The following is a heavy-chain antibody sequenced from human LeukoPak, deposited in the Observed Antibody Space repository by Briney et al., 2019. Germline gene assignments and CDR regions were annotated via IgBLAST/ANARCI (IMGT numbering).Heavy chain of an antibody. D-gene: IGHD2-2*01. CDR2: ISSSSSYI. CDR1: GFTFSSYS. Sequence: AGRSLRLSCAASGFTFSSYSMNWVRQAPGKGLEWVSSISSSSSYIYYADSVKGRFTISRDNAKNSLYLQMNNLRAEDTAVYYCARGGSTSRNPLMVRYYYYYMDVWGKGTTVTISS. CDR3: ARGGSTSRNPLMVRYYYYYMDV. V-gene: IGHV3-21*01. J-gene: IGHJ6*03.